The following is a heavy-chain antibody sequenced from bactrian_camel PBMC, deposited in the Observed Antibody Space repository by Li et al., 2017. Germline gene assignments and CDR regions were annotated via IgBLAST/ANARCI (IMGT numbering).Heavy chain of an antibody. J-gene: IGHJ4*01. CDR1: RDKYNRNS. CDR2: IAPGGRNT. CDR3: AAGQFVSLSDYEYYY. Sequence: HVQLVESGGGSVQAGGSLRLSCAASRDKYNRNSLAWFRQAVGKEREGVAAIAPGGRNTYYHDSVKGRFTLSQDDAKNTVYLQMNNLKPEDTGLYYCAAGQFVSLSDYEYYYWGQGTQVTVS. V-gene: IGHV3S1*01.